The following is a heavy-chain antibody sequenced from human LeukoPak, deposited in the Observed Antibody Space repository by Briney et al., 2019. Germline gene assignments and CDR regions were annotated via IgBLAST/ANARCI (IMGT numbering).Heavy chain of an antibody. CDR1: GYIFTSYG. Sequence: ASVKVSCKASGYIFTSYGFTWVRQAPGQGLECMGWITAYNGNTKYAEKFQGRVTMTTDTSTNTAYMELRGLRSDDTALYYCVRWDWNNDALDIWGQGTMVTVSS. CDR3: VRWDWNNDALDI. J-gene: IGHJ3*02. D-gene: IGHD1/OR15-1a*01. CDR2: ITAYNGNT. V-gene: IGHV1-18*01.